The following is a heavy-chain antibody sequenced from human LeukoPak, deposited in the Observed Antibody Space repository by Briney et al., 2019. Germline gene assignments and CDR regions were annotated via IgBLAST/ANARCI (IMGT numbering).Heavy chain of an antibody. CDR2: MNPNGGNT. V-gene: IGHV1-8*01. CDR1: GYTFTSYD. CDR3: ARCVSLDSSSSFFDY. Sequence: ASVKVSCKASGYTFTSYDINWVRQATGQGLEWMGWMNPNGGNTGYAQKFQGRVTMTRNTSISTAYMELSSLGSEDTAVSYCARCVSLDSSSSFFDYWGQGTLVTVSS. J-gene: IGHJ4*02. D-gene: IGHD6-13*01.